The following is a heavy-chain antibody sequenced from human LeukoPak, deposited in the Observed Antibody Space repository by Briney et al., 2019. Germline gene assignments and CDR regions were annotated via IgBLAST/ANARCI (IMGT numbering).Heavy chain of an antibody. CDR3: ASDHYRNSSGWPAGFDP. D-gene: IGHD6-19*01. V-gene: IGHV4-34*01. Sequence: SETLSLTCAAYGGSFSGYYWSWIRHPPGKGLEWIGEINHSGSTNYNPSLKSRVTISVDTSKNQFSLKLSSVTAADTAVYYCASDHYRNSSGWPAGFDPWGQGTLVTVSS. CDR1: GGSFSGYY. J-gene: IGHJ5*02. CDR2: INHSGST.